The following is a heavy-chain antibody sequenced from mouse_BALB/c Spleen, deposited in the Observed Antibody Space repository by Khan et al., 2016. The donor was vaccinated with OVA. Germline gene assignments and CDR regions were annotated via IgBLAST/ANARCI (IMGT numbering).Heavy chain of an antibody. CDR3: ARGYFFDY. J-gene: IGHJ2*01. D-gene: IGHD1-1*01. V-gene: IGHV1-9*01. CDR1: GYTFSSYW. CDR2: ILPGTGSA. Sequence: QVQLKQSGAELMKPGASVKISCKATGYTFSSYWIEWVKQRPGHGLEWIGEILPGTGSANYNEKFKGKATFTADTSSKTAYMHLSSLTSEDSAVYSCARGYFFDYWGQGTTLTVSS.